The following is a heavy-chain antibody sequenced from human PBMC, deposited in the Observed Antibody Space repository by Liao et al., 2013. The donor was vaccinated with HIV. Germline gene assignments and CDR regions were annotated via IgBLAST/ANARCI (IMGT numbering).Heavy chain of an antibody. CDR2: IYTSGST. V-gene: IGHV4-61*02. Sequence: QVQLQESGPGLVKPSQTLSLTCSVSGDSMRGGSYFWSWIRQPAGKGLEWIGRIYTSGSTNYNPSLKSRVTISVDTSKNQFSLKLSSVTAADTAVYYCARAGIAVAGPYYYYYMDVWGKGTTVTVSS. CDR3: ARAGIAVAGPYYYYYMDV. CDR1: GDSMRGGSYF. J-gene: IGHJ6*03. D-gene: IGHD6-19*01.